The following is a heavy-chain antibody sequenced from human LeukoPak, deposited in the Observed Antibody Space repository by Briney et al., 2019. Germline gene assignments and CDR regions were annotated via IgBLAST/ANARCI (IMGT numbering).Heavy chain of an antibody. V-gene: IGHV1-8*01. CDR3: ARVQTTVTPFYYYCYYLDV. D-gene: IGHD4-11*01. CDR2: MNPNSGNT. CDR1: GYTFTSYD. J-gene: IGHJ6*03. Sequence: ASVKVFCKASGYTFTSYDINWVRQATGQGLEWMGWMNPNSGNTDYAQKFQGRVTMTRNTSISTAYMELSSLRSEDTAVYYCARVQTTVTPFYYYCYYLDVWGKGTTVTVSS.